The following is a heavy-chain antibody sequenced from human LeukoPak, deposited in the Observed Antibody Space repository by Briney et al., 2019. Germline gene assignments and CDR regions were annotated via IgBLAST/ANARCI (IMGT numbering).Heavy chain of an antibody. CDR1: GFNFASNW. D-gene: IGHD1-14*01. V-gene: IGHV3-74*01. J-gene: IGHJ6*02. Sequence: PGGSLRLSCAASGFNFASNWMHWVRQTPGKGLMWVSRINSGGSGTSYADSVEGRFTISRDSSKNTLYLQMNSLRAEDTAVYYCAKVSGGGLYYDGMDVWGQGTTVTVSS. CDR2: INSGGSGT. CDR3: AKVSGGGLYYDGMDV.